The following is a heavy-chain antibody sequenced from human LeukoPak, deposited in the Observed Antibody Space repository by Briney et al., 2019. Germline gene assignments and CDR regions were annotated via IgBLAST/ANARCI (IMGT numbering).Heavy chain of an antibody. CDR2: IYYTGST. D-gene: IGHD6-6*01. CDR1: GGSISSGGYY. J-gene: IGHJ5*02. Sequence: TSETLSLTCTVSGGSISSGGYYWSWIRQPPGKGLEWIGYIYYTGSTNYNPSLKSRVTLSLDMSKKQFSLKLSSVTVADTAVYYCAREDGSSGWFAPWGQGTLVTVSS. CDR3: AREDGSSGWFAP. V-gene: IGHV4-61*08.